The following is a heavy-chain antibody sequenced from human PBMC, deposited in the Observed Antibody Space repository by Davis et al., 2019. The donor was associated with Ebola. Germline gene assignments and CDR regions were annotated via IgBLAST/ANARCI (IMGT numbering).Heavy chain of an antibody. V-gene: IGHV3-48*01. Sequence: GESLKISCAASGFTFSSYSMNWVRQAPGKGLEWVSYLSTSSTTIYYADSVKGRFTMSRDNSKNTLYLQMNSLRAEDTAVYYCARDGGYDFWSGYLNWFDPWGQGTLVTVSS. CDR1: GFTFSSYS. J-gene: IGHJ5*02. D-gene: IGHD3-3*01. CDR3: ARDGGYDFWSGYLNWFDP. CDR2: LSTSSTTI.